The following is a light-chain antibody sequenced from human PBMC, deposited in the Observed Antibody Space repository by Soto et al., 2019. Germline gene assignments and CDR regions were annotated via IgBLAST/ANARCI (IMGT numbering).Light chain of an antibody. CDR2: SAS. V-gene: IGKV1-27*01. CDR3: QQFNTAPLT. Sequence: DIQMTQSPSSLSASVGDRATITCRASQDISVYLAWYQQKPGKVPKLLIYSASTLQSGVPSRFSGSGSGTDFTLTISSLQPEDVATYYCQQFNTAPLTFGQGTKLEIK. J-gene: IGKJ5*01. CDR1: QDISVY.